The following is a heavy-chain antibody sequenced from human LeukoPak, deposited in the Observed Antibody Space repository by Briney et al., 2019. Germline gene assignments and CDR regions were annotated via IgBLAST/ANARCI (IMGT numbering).Heavy chain of an antibody. Sequence: PGGSLRLSCAASGFTFSSYEMNWVRQAPGEGLEWVSAISDSGGSTYYTDSVKGRFTISRDNSKNTLYLQMNSPRPEDTAIYYCAKDRGDYTNWFDPWGQGTLVTVSS. J-gene: IGHJ5*02. CDR3: AKDRGDYTNWFDP. V-gene: IGHV3-23*01. CDR2: ISDSGGST. D-gene: IGHD4-17*01. CDR1: GFTFSSYE.